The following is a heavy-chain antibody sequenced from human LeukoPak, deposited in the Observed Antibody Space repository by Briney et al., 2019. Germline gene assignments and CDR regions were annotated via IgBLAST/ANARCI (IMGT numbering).Heavy chain of an antibody. CDR3: ARGRGSRGAFDI. J-gene: IGHJ3*02. CDR1: GFTFTTHW. V-gene: IGHV3-74*01. D-gene: IGHD6-25*01. CDR2: IKPDGSDT. Sequence: PGGSLRLSCAASGFTFTTHWIHWVRQAPGKGLVWVSRIKPDGSDTNYADSVKGRFTISRDNAKNSLYLQMNSLRAEDTAVYYCARGRGSRGAFDIWGQGTMVTVSS.